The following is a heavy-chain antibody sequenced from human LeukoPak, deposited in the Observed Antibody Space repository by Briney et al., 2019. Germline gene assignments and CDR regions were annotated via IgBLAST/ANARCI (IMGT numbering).Heavy chain of an antibody. CDR1: GFTFSSYG. V-gene: IGHV3-30*18. J-gene: IGHJ6*02. CDR3: AKDARNDHGDYGPNYYGMDV. D-gene: IGHD4-17*01. CDR2: ISYDGSNK. Sequence: GGSLRLSCAASGFTFSSYGMHWVRQAPGKGLEWVAVISYDGSNKYYADSVKGRFTISRDNSKNTLYLQMNSLRAEDTAVYYCAKDARNDHGDYGPNYYGMDVWGQGTTVTVSS.